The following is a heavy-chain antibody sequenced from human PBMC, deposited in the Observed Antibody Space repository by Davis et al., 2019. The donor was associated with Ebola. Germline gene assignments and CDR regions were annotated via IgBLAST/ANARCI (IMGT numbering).Heavy chain of an antibody. CDR2: MNPNSGNT. CDR3: TRGDLGYCSSTSCYFGTMYYYYGMDV. V-gene: IGHV1-8*01. CDR1: GYTFTSYD. J-gene: IGHJ6*02. Sequence: ASVKVSCKASGYTFTSYDINWVRQATGQGLEWMGWMNPNSGNTGYAQKFQGWVTMTRDTSISTAYMELSRLRSDDTAVYYCTRGDLGYCSSTSCYFGTMYYYYGMDVWGQGTTVTVSS. D-gene: IGHD2-2*01.